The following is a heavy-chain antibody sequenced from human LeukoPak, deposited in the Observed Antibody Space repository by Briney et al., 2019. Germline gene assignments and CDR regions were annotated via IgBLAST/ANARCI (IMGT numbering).Heavy chain of an antibody. CDR2: IYHSGST. CDR1: GGSISGSNW. Sequence: SETLSLTCAVSGGSISGSNWWSWVRQPPGKGLEWIGEIYHSGSTNYNPSLKSRITISVDKSKNQFSLKLSSVTAADTAVYYCARGTSGYDYESIFDYWGQGTLVTVSS. V-gene: IGHV4-4*02. J-gene: IGHJ4*02. CDR3: ARGTSGYDYESIFDY. D-gene: IGHD5-12*01.